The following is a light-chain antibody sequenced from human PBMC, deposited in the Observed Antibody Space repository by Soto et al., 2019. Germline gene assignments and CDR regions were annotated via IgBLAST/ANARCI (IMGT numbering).Light chain of an antibody. CDR2: VTSDGSH. J-gene: IGLJ3*02. Sequence: QSVLTQSPSASASPGASVTLTCTLSSGHSDYAIAWHQQQPEKGPRYLMKVTSDGSHTKGDGIPDRVSGSSSGADRYLTISSLRSDDEADYYCQAWGTGGVFGGGTQLTVL. CDR3: QAWGTGGV. CDR1: SGHSDYA. V-gene: IGLV4-69*01.